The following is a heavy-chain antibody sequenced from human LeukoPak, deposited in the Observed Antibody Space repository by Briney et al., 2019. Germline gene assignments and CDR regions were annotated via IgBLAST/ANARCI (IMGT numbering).Heavy chain of an antibody. J-gene: IGHJ5*02. Sequence: ASVKVSCKASGYTFTSYGISWVRQAPGQGLERMGWISAYNGNTNYAQKLQGRVTMTTDTSTSTAYMELRSLRSDDTAVYYCARADSGSSSWYSRTQRINWFDPWGQGTLVTVSS. CDR3: ARADSGSSSWYSRTQRINWFDP. D-gene: IGHD6-13*01. CDR1: GYTFTSYG. CDR2: ISAYNGNT. V-gene: IGHV1-18*01.